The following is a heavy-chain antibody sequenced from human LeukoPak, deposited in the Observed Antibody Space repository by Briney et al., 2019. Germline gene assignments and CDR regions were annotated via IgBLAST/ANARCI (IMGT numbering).Heavy chain of an antibody. CDR3: ARRRDWNDVLDS. V-gene: IGHV4-34*01. CDR1: GESFSDYY. J-gene: IGHJ4*02. CDR2: ISHDGNT. Sequence: PSETLSLTCAVYGESFSDYYWSWIRQPPEKGLEWIGQISHDGNTNYNPSLKSRVTLSTDTSKNQFSLRLTSVTTADTAIYYCARRRDWNDVLDSWGQGTSVTVSS. D-gene: IGHD1-1*01.